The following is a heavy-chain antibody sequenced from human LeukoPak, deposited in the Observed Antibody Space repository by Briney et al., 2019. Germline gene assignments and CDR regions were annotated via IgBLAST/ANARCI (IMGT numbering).Heavy chain of an antibody. CDR2: ISAYNGNT. V-gene: IGHV1-18*01. Sequence: ASVKVSCKASGYTFTSYGISWVRQAPGQGLEWMGWISAYNGNTNYAQKLQGRVTVTTDTSTSTAYMELRSLRSDDTAVYYCASTPPDDILTGYPPKVDVHYGMDVWGQGTTVTVSS. J-gene: IGHJ6*02. D-gene: IGHD3-9*01. CDR1: GYTFTSYG. CDR3: ASTPPDDILTGYPPKVDVHYGMDV.